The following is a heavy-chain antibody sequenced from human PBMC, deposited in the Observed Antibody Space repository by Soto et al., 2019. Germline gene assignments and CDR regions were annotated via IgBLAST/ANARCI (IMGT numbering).Heavy chain of an antibody. Sequence: EVQLVESGGGLVQPGRSLRLSCAVSGFTFDEYAMHWVRQAPGKGLEWVSGISWNSGSIGYADSVKGRFIISRDNAKNALYLQMNNLSAEDTALYSCAKDRGVVEYRAFDFWGQGTRVTVSS. D-gene: IGHD6-6*01. J-gene: IGHJ3*01. CDR3: AKDRGVVEYRAFDF. CDR1: GFTFDEYA. CDR2: ISWNSGSI. V-gene: IGHV3-9*01.